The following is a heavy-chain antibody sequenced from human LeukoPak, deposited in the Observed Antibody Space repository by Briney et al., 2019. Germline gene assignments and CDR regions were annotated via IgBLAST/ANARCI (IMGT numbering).Heavy chain of an antibody. CDR1: GGSISSSSYY. Sequence: RPSETLSLTCTISGGSISSSSYYWGWIRQPPGKGLEWVSYISSSGSTIYYADSVKGRFTISRDNAKNSLYLQMNSLRAEDTAVYYCAELGITMIGGVWGKGTTVTISS. V-gene: IGHV3-11*04. J-gene: IGHJ6*04. CDR2: ISSSGSTI. D-gene: IGHD3-10*02. CDR3: AELGITMIGGV.